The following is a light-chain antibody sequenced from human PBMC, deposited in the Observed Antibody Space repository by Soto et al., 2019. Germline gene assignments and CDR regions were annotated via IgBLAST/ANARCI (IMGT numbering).Light chain of an antibody. J-gene: IGLJ2*01. CDR1: SNDVGGYDY. Sequence: QSALTQPASVSGSPGQSITISCTGTSNDVGGYDYVTWYQHHPGKAPKLMIYDVSNRPSGISDRFSASKSGNTASLTISGVQAEDEAHYYCSSYTSSATLVFGGGTKVTVL. CDR3: SSYTSSATLV. CDR2: DVS. V-gene: IGLV2-14*03.